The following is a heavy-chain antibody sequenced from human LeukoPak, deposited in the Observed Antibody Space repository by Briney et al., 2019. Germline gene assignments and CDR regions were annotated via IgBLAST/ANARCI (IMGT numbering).Heavy chain of an antibody. CDR3: ARRSSGSYYVFDY. CDR1: GYSFTTYW. Sequence: GESLKISCQGSGYSFTTYWIAWVRQMPGKGLECMGIIYPGDSDTTYSPSFQGQVTISVDKSISTAYLQWSSLKASDTAMYYCARRSSGSYYVFDYWGQGTLVTVSS. CDR2: IYPGDSDT. V-gene: IGHV5-51*01. J-gene: IGHJ4*02. D-gene: IGHD1-26*01.